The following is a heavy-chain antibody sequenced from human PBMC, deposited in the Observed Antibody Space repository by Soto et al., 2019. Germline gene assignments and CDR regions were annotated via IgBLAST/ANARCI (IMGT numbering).Heavy chain of an antibody. CDR2: IYHSGST. V-gene: IGHV4-30-2*01. J-gene: IGHJ4*02. CDR3: ARGIEPNYGSGSYYNR. CDR1: GGSISSGGYS. D-gene: IGHD3-10*01. Sequence: QLQLQESGSGLVKPSQTLSLTCAVSGGSISSGGYSWSWIRQPPGKGLEWIGYIYHSGSTYYNPSLKSRVTISVDRSKSQFSLKLSSVTAADTAVYYCARGIEPNYGSGSYYNRWGQGTLVTVSS.